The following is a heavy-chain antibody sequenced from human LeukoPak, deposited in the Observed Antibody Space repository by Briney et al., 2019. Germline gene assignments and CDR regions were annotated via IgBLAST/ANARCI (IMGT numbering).Heavy chain of an antibody. CDR3: ARDKFIRDGYNYPPLDY. CDR2: ISSSSSTI. CDR1: GFTFSSYS. D-gene: IGHD5-24*01. J-gene: IGHJ4*02. V-gene: IGHV3-48*01. Sequence: PGGSLRLSCAASGFTFSSYSMNWVRQAPGKGLGWVSYISSSSSTIYYADSVKGRFTISRDNAKNSLYLQMNSLRAEDTAVYYCARDKFIRDGYNYPPLDYWGQGTLVTVSS.